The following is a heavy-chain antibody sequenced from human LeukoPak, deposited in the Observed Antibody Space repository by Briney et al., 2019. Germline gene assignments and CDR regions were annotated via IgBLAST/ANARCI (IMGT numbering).Heavy chain of an antibody. J-gene: IGHJ6*03. V-gene: IGHV3-33*01. CDR2: IWYDGSNK. CDR1: GFTFSSYG. CDR3: ARATNYYYYMDV. Sequence: GGSLRLSRAASGFTFSSYGMHWVRQAPGKGLEWVAVIWYDGSNKYYADSVKGRFTISRDNFKNTLYLQMNSLRAEDTAVYYCARATNYYYYMDVWGKGTTVTVSS.